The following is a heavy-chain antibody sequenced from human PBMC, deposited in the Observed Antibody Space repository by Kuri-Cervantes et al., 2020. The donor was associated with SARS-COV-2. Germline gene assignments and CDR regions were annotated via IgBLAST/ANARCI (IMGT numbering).Heavy chain of an antibody. Sequence: LTLSCTVSGGSISSGDYYWSWIRYPPGKGLEWIGYIYYSGSTYYNPSLKSRVTISVDTSKNQFSLKLGSVTAADTAMYHCARWLGPNSGGNWFDPWGQGTLVTVSS. V-gene: IGHV4-30-4*08. J-gene: IGHJ5*02. D-gene: IGHD6-19*01. CDR3: ARWLGPNSGGNWFDP. CDR2: IYYSGST. CDR1: GGSISSGDYY.